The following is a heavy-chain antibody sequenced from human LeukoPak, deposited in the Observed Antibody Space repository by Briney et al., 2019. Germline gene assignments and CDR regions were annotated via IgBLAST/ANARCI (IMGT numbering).Heavy chain of an antibody. Sequence: PPETLSLTSALYGGSFSVYYWSWLRQPPGKGLEWIGEINHSGSTNYNPSLKSRVTISVDTPKNQFSLKLSSVTAADTAVYYCARGVPHYYDSSGYLAPRLVDYWGQGNLVTVSS. V-gene: IGHV4-34*01. J-gene: IGHJ4*02. CDR1: GGSFSVYY. CDR3: ARGVPHYYDSSGYLAPRLVDY. D-gene: IGHD3-22*01. CDR2: INHSGST.